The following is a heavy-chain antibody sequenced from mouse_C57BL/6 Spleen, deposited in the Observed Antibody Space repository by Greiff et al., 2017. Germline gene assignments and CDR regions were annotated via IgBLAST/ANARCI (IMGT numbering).Heavy chain of an antibody. CDR3: ARDYYGLYYFDY. D-gene: IGHD1-1*01. CDR2: IDPSDSET. Sequence: QVQLKQPGAELVRPGSSVKLSCKASGYTFTSYWMHWVKQRPIQGLEWIGNIDPSDSETHYNQKFKDKATLTVDKSSSTAYMQLSSLTSEDSAVYYCARDYYGLYYFDYWGQGTTLTVSS. V-gene: IGHV1-52*01. CDR1: GYTFTSYW. J-gene: IGHJ2*01.